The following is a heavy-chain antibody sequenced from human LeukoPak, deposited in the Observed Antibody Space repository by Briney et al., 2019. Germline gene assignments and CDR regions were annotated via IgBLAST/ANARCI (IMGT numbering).Heavy chain of an antibody. D-gene: IGHD3-22*01. CDR1: GGTFSSYA. V-gene: IGHV1-69*05. J-gene: IGHJ4*02. CDR2: IIPIFGTA. CDR3: ARGRYYDSSGYLDY. Sequence: SVKVSCKASGGTFSSYAISWVRQAPGQGLEWMGRIIPIFGTANYAQKFQGRVTITTDESTSTAYMELSSLRSEDTAVCYCARGRYYDSSGYLDYWGQGTLGTVSS.